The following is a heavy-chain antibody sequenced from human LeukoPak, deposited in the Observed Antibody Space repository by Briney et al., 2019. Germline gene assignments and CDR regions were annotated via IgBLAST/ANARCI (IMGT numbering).Heavy chain of an antibody. CDR2: IYYSGST. CDR3: ARDNAAAVAGQLRD. V-gene: IGHV4-39*07. D-gene: IGHD6-19*01. CDR1: GGPISTGAYY. Sequence: PSETLSLTCSVSGGPISTGAYYWGWIRQPPGKGLEWIGSIYYSGSTYYNPSLKSRVTISVDTSKNQFSLKLSSVTAADTAVYYCARDNAAAVAGQLRDWGQGTLVTVSS. J-gene: IGHJ4*02.